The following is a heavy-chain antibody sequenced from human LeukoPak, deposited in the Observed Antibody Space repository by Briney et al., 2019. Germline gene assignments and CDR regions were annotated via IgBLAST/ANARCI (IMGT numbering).Heavy chain of an antibody. Sequence: ASVKVSCKASGYTFTGYYMHWVRQAPGQGLEWMGWINPNSGGTNYAQKFQGRVTMTRDTSISTAYMELSRLRSDDTAVYYCARDHQLLLVPFDWSENWFDPWGQGTLVTVSS. CDR3: ARDHQLLLVPFDWSENWFDP. CDR1: GYTFTGYY. J-gene: IGHJ5*02. CDR2: INPNSGGT. V-gene: IGHV1-2*02. D-gene: IGHD2-2*01.